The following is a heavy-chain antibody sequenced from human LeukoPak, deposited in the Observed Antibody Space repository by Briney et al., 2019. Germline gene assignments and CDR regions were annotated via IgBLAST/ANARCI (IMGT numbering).Heavy chain of an antibody. D-gene: IGHD1-26*01. CDR1: GFTVSSNY. CDR3: ARDRGASGSYAPPNWFDP. CDR2: IYSGGSA. V-gene: IGHV3-53*01. J-gene: IGHJ5*02. Sequence: GGSLRLSCAASGFTVSSNYMSWVRQAPGKGLEWVSVIYSGGSAYYADSVKGRFTISRDNSKNTLYLQMNSLRAEDTAVYYCARDRGASGSYAPPNWFDPWGQGILVTVSS.